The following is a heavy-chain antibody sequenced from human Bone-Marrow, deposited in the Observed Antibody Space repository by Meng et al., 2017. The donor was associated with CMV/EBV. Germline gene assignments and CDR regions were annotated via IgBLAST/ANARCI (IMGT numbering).Heavy chain of an antibody. CDR3: ARYLSTRNGADV. J-gene: IGHJ6*02. V-gene: IGHV3-20*04. D-gene: IGHD1-1*01. Sequence: GGSLRLSCAASEFKFDDYGMSWVCQAPGKGLEWVANINWNGGRTGYADSVKGRFTISRDNAKNSLYLQMNSLRAEDTALYYCARYLSTRNGADVWGQGTTVTVSS. CDR2: INWNGGRT. CDR1: EFKFDDYG.